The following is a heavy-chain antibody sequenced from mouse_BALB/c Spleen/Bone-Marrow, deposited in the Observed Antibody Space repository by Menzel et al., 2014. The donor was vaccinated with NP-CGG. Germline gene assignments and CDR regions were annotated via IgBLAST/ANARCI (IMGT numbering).Heavy chain of an antibody. D-gene: IGHD1-1*01. CDR2: IVPGSGST. CDR1: GYTFTSYW. V-gene: IGHV1S41*01. CDR3: ARSYYGRAMDY. J-gene: IGHJ4*01. Sequence: DLAKPGASVKLSCKASGYTFTSYWINWIKQRPGQGLEWIGRIVPGSGSTYYDEMFKGKATLTVDTSSSTAYLQLRSLSSEDSAVYFCARSYYGRAMDYWGQGTSVTVSS.